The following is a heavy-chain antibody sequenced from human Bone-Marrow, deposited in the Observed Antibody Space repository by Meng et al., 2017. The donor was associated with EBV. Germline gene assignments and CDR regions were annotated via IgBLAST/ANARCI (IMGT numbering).Heavy chain of an antibody. V-gene: IGHV3-23*04. Sequence: EVQLVESGGGLVQSGGSLSLSCAASGFTFSSYAMSWVRQAPGKGLEWVSAISGSGGSTYYADSVKGRFTISRDNSKNTLYLQMNSLRAEDTAVYYCAKRMGRFGQCLDYWDQGTLVTVSS. CDR1: GFTFSSYA. D-gene: IGHD3-10*01. CDR2: ISGSGGST. CDR3: AKRMGRFGQCLDY. J-gene: IGHJ4*02.